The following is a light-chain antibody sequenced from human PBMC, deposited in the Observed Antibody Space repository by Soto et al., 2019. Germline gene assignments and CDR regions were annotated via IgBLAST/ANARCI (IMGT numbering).Light chain of an antibody. J-gene: IGKJ1*01. CDR1: QSVSSY. CDR2: DAS. Sequence: DIVLALSPATLSLSPGESATLSCRASQSVSSYLAWYQQKPGQAPRLRIYDASNRATGIPARFSGSGSGTDFTLTISSLEPEDFAVYYCQQRSNWPPWTFGQGTKVDIK. V-gene: IGKV3-11*01. CDR3: QQRSNWPPWT.